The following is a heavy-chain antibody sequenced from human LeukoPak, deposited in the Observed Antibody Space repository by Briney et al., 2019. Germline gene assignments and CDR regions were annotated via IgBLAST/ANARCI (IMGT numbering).Heavy chain of an antibody. CDR3: ARDRLGPSFSVSHFDL. J-gene: IGHJ4*02. CDR2: INYNGAIT. D-gene: IGHD3-3*02. CDR1: GFTFVDYG. V-gene: IGHV3-20*04. Sequence: GWSLRLSCATSGFTFVDYGLSWVRRAPGKGLEWLCAINYNGAITDYADSVKGRFTISRDNAKNSLYLRMDSLRAEDTALYYCARDRLGPSFSVSHFDLWGQGTLVTVPS.